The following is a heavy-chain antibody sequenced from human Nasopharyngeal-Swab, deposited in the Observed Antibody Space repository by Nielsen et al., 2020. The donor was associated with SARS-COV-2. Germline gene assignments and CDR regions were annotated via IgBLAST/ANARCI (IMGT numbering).Heavy chain of an antibody. J-gene: IGHJ5*02. Sequence: SETLSLTCAVSGGSFSGHYWAWIRKPPRKGLEGIGEINHSGTTSYNPSLKSRVTISVDTSKNQFSLKLSSVTAADTALYYCASWNYYDSSGYLSWGQGTLVTVSS. CDR2: INHSGTT. D-gene: IGHD3-22*01. CDR3: ASWNYYDSSGYLS. CDR1: GGSFSGHY. V-gene: IGHV4-34*01.